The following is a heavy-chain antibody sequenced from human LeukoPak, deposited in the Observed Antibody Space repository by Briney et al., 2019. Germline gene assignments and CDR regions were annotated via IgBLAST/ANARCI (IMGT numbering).Heavy chain of an antibody. Sequence: SETLSLTCTVSGGSISSYYWSWIRQPPGKGLEWIGYIYYSGSTNYNPSLKSRVTMSVDTSKNQFSLKLSSVTAADTAVYYCARLSTVTTSFDYWGQGTLVTVSS. J-gene: IGHJ4*02. CDR3: ARLSTVTTSFDY. CDR1: GGSISSYY. D-gene: IGHD4-17*01. CDR2: IYYSGST. V-gene: IGHV4-59*12.